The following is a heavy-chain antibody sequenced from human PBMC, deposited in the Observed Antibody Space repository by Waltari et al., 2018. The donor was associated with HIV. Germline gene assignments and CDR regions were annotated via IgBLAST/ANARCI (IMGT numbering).Heavy chain of an antibody. CDR2: IYYSGST. CDR1: GGSISSSSYY. D-gene: IGHD6-13*01. CDR3: ARPYSSSWYYFDY. V-gene: IGHV4-39*01. J-gene: IGHJ4*02. Sequence: QLPLQESGPGLVKPSETLSLICTVSGGSISSSSYYWGWIRQPPGKGLEWIGSIYYSGSTYYNPSLKSRVTISVDTSKNQFSLKLSSVTAADTAVYYCARPYSSSWYYFDYWGQGTLVTVSS.